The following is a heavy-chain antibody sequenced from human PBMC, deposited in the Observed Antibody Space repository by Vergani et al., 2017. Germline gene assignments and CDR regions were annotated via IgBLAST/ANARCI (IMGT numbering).Heavy chain of an antibody. CDR3: ARGYLVYGSGVTFFDY. CDR1: GYTFTSYG. D-gene: IGHD3-10*01. J-gene: IGHJ4*02. CDR2: ISAYNGNT. Sequence: QVQLVQSGAEVKKPGASVKVSCKASGYTFTSYGISWVRQAPGQGLEWMGWISAYNGNTNYAQKLQGRVTMTTDKSKSTAYMELRRLRSDDTAVYYCARGYLVYGSGVTFFDYWGQGTLVTVSS. V-gene: IGHV1-18*01.